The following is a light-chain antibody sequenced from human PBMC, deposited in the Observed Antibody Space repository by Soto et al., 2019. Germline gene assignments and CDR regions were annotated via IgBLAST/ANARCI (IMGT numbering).Light chain of an antibody. J-gene: IGKJ4*01. CDR1: QGISSY. CDR3: QQLNSYPFT. V-gene: IGKV1-9*01. CDR2: AAS. Sequence: DIQLTQSPSLLSASVGDRVTITCRASQGISSYLAWYQQKPGKAPKLLIYAASTLQSGVPSRFSGSGSGTECTLTISSLQPEDFATYYCQQLNSYPFTFGGGTKVEIK.